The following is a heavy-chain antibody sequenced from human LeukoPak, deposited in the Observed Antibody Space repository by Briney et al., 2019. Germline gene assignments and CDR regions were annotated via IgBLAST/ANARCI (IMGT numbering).Heavy chain of an antibody. D-gene: IGHD3-10*01. CDR3: ARGYGSGSHFDY. J-gene: IGHJ4*02. CDR1: GGSISSYY. V-gene: IGHV4-59*01. CDR2: IYYSGST. Sequence: NPSETLSLTCTVSGGSISSYYWSWIRQPPGKGLEWIGYIYYSGSTNYNPSLKSRVTISVDTSKNQFSLKLSSVTAADTAVYYCARGYGSGSHFDYWGQGTLVTVSS.